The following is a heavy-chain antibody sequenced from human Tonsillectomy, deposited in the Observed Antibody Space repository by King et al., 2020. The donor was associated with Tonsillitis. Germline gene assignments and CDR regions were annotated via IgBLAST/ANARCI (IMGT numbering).Heavy chain of an antibody. CDR3: ARARGSGYDFF. V-gene: IGHV3-33*01. J-gene: IGHJ4*02. D-gene: IGHD5-12*01. Sequence: VQLVESWGGVVQPGRCLRLSCVAAGFTFSSYGRHWVRQASGNGLGVVAVIWCEDFVNYHSEPVKGRFTISRDNSKNTLYLQMNSLRAEDTAVYYCARARGSGYDFFWGQGTLVTVSS. CDR1: GFTFSSYG. CDR2: IWCEDFVN.